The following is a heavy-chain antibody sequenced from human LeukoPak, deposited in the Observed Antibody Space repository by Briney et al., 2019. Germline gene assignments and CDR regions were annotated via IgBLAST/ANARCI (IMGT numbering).Heavy chain of an antibody. J-gene: IGHJ6*03. D-gene: IGHD3-22*01. CDR2: IYSGGST. CDR1: GFTVSSNY. Sequence: GGSLRLSCAASGFTVSSNYMSWVRQAPGKGLEWVSVIYSGGSTYYADSVKGRFTISRDNSKNTLYLQMNSLRAEDTAVYYCARDYRGYYYDSSGSDYYYYYMDVWGKGTTVTISS. CDR3: ARDYRGYYYDSSGSDYYYYYMDV. V-gene: IGHV3-66*01.